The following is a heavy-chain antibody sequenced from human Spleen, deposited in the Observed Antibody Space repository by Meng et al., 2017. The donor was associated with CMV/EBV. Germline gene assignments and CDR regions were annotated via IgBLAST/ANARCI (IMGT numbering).Heavy chain of an antibody. Sequence: SETLSLTCAVSGGSFSGYYWSWIRQSPGKGLEWIGEINHSGSTNYNPSLKSRVTISVDTSKNQFSLKLSSVTAADTAVYHCARNYYDSSGDSSLPDYWGQGTLVTVSS. CDR2: INHSGST. D-gene: IGHD3-22*01. V-gene: IGHV4-34*01. CDR3: ARNYYDSSGDSSLPDY. CDR1: GGSFSGYY. J-gene: IGHJ4*02.